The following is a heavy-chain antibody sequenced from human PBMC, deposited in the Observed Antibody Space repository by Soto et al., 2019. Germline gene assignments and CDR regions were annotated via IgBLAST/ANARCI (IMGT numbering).Heavy chain of an antibody. CDR1: GFTFSSYS. D-gene: IGHD2-15*01. Sequence: EVQLVESGGGLVKPGGSLRLSCAASGFTFSSYSMNWVRQAPGKGLEWVSSISSSSSYIYYADSVKGRFTISRDNAKNSLYLQMNSLRAEDTAVYYCARDYCSGGSCYSSSYCSMDVWGKGTTVTVSS. CDR3: ARDYCSGGSCYSSSYCSMDV. CDR2: ISSSSSYI. V-gene: IGHV3-21*01. J-gene: IGHJ6*03.